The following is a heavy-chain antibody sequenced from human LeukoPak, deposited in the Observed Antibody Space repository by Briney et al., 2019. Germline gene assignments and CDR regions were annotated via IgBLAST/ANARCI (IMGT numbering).Heavy chain of an antibody. CDR1: GFTFSSNG. V-gene: IGHV3-64*04. J-gene: IGHJ3*02. CDR3: AKGDVLLLI. CDR2: ISSNGGST. D-gene: IGHD3-10*01. Sequence: GGSLRLSCSASGFTFSSNGMHWVRQAPGKGLEYVSAISSNGGSTYYADSVKGRFTISRDNSKNTLYLQMNSLRAEDTAVYYCAKGDVLLLIWGQGTMVTVSS.